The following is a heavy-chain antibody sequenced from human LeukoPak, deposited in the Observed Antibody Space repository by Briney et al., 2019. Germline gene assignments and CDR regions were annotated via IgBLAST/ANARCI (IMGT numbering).Heavy chain of an antibody. D-gene: IGHD3-16*01. CDR2: IYTSGST. CDR1: GGSISSGSYY. V-gene: IGHV4-61*02. CDR3: ARDFGEAEFDY. J-gene: IGHJ4*02. Sequence: ETSETLSLTCTVSGGSISSGSYYWSWIRQPAGKGLEWIGRIYTSGSTNYNPSLKSRVTISVDTSKNQFSLKLSSVTAADTAVYYCARDFGEAEFDYWGQGTLVTVSS.